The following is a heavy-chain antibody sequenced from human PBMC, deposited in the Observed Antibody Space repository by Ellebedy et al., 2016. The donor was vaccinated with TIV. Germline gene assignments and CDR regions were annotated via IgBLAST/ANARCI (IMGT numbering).Heavy chain of an antibody. CDR3: ARAHSGSGTGSFDY. Sequence: GGSLRLSXAASGFTFSSYWMSWVRQAPGKGLEWVANIKQDGSEKYYVDSVKGRFTISRDNAKNSLYLQMNSLRAEDTAVYYCARAHSGSGTGSFDYWGQGTLVTVSS. CDR1: GFTFSSYW. V-gene: IGHV3-7*01. CDR2: IKQDGSEK. J-gene: IGHJ4*02. D-gene: IGHD1-26*01.